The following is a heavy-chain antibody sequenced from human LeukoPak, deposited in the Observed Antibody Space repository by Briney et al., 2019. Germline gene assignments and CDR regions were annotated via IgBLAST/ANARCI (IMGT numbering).Heavy chain of an antibody. Sequence: GGSLRLSCAASGFTFSSYGMHCVRQAPGKGLEWVAVISYDGSSKYYADSVKGRFTISRDNSKNTLYLQMNSLRAEDTAVYYCSKDHGEYIGRCFDYWGQGTLVTVSS. CDR2: ISYDGSSK. D-gene: IGHD6-6*01. V-gene: IGHV3-30*18. CDR1: GFTFSSYG. J-gene: IGHJ4*02. CDR3: SKDHGEYIGRCFDY.